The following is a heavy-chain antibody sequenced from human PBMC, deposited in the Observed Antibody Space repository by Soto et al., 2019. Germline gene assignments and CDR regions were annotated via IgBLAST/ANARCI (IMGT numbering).Heavy chain of an antibody. Sequence: GGSLRVSCTASGFTFRNYNMNWVRQAPVKGLEWVADILYYGSNKYYADSVKGRFTISRDNAKNSLYLQMNRLRAEDTAVYYCAGSPPTYYYDSSGYYGYWGQGTLVTVSS. V-gene: IGHV3-30*03. CDR2: ILYYGSNK. CDR1: GFTFRNYN. D-gene: IGHD3-22*01. J-gene: IGHJ4*02. CDR3: AGSPPTYYYDSSGYYGY.